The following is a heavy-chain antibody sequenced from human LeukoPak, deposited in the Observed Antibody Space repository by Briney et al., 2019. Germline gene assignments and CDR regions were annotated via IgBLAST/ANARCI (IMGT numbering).Heavy chain of an antibody. J-gene: IGHJ4*02. CDR2: ISAYNGNT. D-gene: IGHD3-10*01. CDR1: VYTFTSYG. V-gene: IGHV1-18*01. Sequence: GASVTVSCKASVYTFTSYGISWVRQAPGQGLEWMGWISAYNGNTNYAQKPQGRVTMTTDTSTSTAYMELRSLRSDDTAVYYCARDRTKPGGSGTPTPPGNYWGQGTLVTVSS. CDR3: ARDRTKPGGSGTPTPPGNY.